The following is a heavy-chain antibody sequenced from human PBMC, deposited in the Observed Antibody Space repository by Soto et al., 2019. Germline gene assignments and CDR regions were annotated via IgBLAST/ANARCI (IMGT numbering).Heavy chain of an antibody. V-gene: IGHV3-30*18. Sequence: GGSLRLSCAASGFTFSSYAMHWVRQAPGKGLEWVAVISYDGSNKYYADSVKGRFTISRDNAKNTLYLQMNILRAEDTAVYYCAKDRGDSSSSGHYYGIDVWGQGTTVTVSS. J-gene: IGHJ6*02. D-gene: IGHD6-6*01. CDR2: ISYDGSNK. CDR3: AKDRGDSSSSGHYYGIDV. CDR1: GFTFSSYA.